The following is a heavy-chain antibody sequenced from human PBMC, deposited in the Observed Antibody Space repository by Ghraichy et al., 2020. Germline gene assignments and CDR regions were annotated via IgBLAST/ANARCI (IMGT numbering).Heavy chain of an antibody. V-gene: IGHV1-24*01. CDR2: FDPEDGET. D-gene: IGHD3-9*01. Sequence: ASVKVSCKVSGYTLTELSMHWVRQAPGKGLEWMGGFDPEDGETIYAQKFQGRVTMTEDTSTDTAYMELSSLRSEDTAVYYCATVPYYDILTGYGTTNYGMDVWGQWTMVTVSS. CDR3: ATVPYYDILTGYGTTNYGMDV. CDR1: GYTLTELS. J-gene: IGHJ6*02.